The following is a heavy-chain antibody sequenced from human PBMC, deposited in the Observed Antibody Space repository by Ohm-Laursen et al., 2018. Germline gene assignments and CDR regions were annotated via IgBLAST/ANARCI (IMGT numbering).Heavy chain of an antibody. CDR3: STGGLRSRHEY. V-gene: IGHV3-23*01. J-gene: IGHJ4*02. CDR2: ISPNADST. Sequence: GSLRLSCAASGFTFSSYPMSWVRQAPGKGLEYVSSISPNADSTHYADSVKGRFTISRDNSKNTLYLQMNSLRAEDTALYYCSTGGLRSRHEYWGQGTLVTVSS. CDR1: GFTFSSYP. D-gene: IGHD5-12*01.